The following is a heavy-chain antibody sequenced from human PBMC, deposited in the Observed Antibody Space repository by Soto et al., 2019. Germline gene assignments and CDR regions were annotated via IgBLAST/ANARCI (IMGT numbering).Heavy chain of an antibody. CDR2: MYYSGTS. V-gene: IGHV4-39*01. CDR3: ARLHCDSPNCVPLDP. CDR1: GGSISDDTYY. J-gene: IGHJ5*02. Sequence: QLQLQESGPGLVKPSETLSLTCTVSGGSISDDTYYWGWIRQPPGKGLEWIGSMYYSGTSSYNPSRKSRVTMSVDTSKKQLSLRLSSVTAADTAVYYCARLHCDSPNCVPLDPWGQGTLVIVSS. D-gene: IGHD2-2*01.